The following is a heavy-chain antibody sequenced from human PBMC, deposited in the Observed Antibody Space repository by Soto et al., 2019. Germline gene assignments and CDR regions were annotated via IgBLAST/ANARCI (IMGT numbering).Heavy chain of an antibody. CDR2: ISGSGGST. CDR3: AKDEAVFYGDDEKNWGYYYGMDV. J-gene: IGHJ6*02. CDR1: GFTFISYA. V-gene: IGHV3-23*01. D-gene: IGHD4-17*01. Sequence: PGGSLRRSCAASGFTFISYAMSWVRQAPGKGLEWVSAISGSGGSTYYADSVKGRFTISRDNSKNTLYLQMNSLRAEDTAVYYCAKDEAVFYGDDEKNWGYYYGMDVWGQGTTVTVSS.